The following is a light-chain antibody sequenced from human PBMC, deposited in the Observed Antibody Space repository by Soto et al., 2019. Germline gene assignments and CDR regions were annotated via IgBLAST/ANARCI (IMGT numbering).Light chain of an antibody. CDR2: GAS. CDR3: QQYGSSPLT. J-gene: IGKJ4*02. Sequence: EIVLTQSPGTLSLSPWERATLSCRASQSVSSTYLACYQHKPGQAPRLLIYGASSRATGIPDRFSGSGSGTDFSLTISRMEPEDFAVYYCQQYGSSPLTFGGGTKVEIQ. V-gene: IGKV3-20*01. CDR1: QSVSSTY.